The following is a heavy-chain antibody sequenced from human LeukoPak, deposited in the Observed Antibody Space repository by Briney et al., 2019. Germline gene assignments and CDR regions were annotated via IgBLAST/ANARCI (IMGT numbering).Heavy chain of an antibody. CDR1: GGSFSGYY. Sequence: SETLSLTCAVYGGSFSGYYWSWIRQPPGKGLEWIGEINHSGSTNYNPSLKSRVTISVDTSKNQFSLKLSSVTAADTAVYYCARVGYSSRFGAFDIWGQGTMVTVSS. J-gene: IGHJ3*02. CDR3: ARVGYSSRFGAFDI. CDR2: INHSGST. V-gene: IGHV4-34*01. D-gene: IGHD6-13*01.